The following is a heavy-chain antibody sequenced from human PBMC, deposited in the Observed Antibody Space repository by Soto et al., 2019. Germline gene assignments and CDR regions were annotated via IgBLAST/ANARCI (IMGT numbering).Heavy chain of an antibody. CDR1: GFTFSDSY. CDR2: ISTNGDTA. V-gene: IGHV3-23*01. J-gene: IGHJ5*01. CDR3: AKDLSRWPHYAFDS. Sequence: GGSLRLSCAASGFTFSDSYMSWVRQAPGKGLEWVSGISTNGDTANYADSVKGRFTISRDNSKNALYMQMNGLRPEDTAVYYCAKDLSRWPHYAFDSWGQGTLVTVSS. D-gene: IGHD4-17*01.